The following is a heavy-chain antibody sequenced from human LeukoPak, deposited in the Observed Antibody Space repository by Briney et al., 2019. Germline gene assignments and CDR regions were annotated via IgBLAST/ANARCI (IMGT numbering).Heavy chain of an antibody. V-gene: IGHV1-46*01. D-gene: IGHD1-26*01. CDR1: GYTFTSYY. CDR3: ARDYSGYDGMDV. Sequence: ASVKVSCKASGYTFTSYYMHWVRQAPGQGLEWMGIINPSGGSTSYAQKLQGRVTMTTDTSTSTAYMELRSLRSDDTAVYYCARDYSGYDGMDVWGKGTTVTVSS. J-gene: IGHJ6*04. CDR2: INPSGGST.